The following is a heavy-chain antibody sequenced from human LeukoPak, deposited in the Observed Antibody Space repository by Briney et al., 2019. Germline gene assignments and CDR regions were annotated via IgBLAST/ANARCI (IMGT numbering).Heavy chain of an antibody. CDR3: ARLLDFDF. CDR1: GFTFSSYA. Sequence: GGSLRLSCAASGFTFSSYAMHWVRQAPGEGLVWVSHISSDGSTTNYADSVKGRFTISRDNAKSTLYLQMNSLRAEDTALYYCARLLDFDFWGQGTLVTVSS. J-gene: IGHJ4*02. V-gene: IGHV3-74*01. CDR2: ISSDGSTT.